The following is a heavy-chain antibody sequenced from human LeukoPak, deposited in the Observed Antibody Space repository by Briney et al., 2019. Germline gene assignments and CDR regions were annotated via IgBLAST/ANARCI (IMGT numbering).Heavy chain of an antibody. D-gene: IGHD2-2*03. J-gene: IGHJ6*04. CDR1: EFSATNFW. Sequence: GWSMRLSCVAAEFSATNFWMTLVRRAPGRGLEWVANIKHGGTEKFYVDSVKGRFTISRYNAKNSLYRQMNSLRAEDTAVYYCATFVGIVSGTYTVPGGLLVWGKGTTVTVSS. V-gene: IGHV3-7*01. CDR2: IKHGGTEK. CDR3: ATFVGIVSGTYTVPGGLLV.